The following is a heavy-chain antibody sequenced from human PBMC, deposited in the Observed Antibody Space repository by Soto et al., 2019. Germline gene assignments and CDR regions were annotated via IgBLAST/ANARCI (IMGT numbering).Heavy chain of an antibody. Sequence: QVQLVQSGAEVKKHGSSVKVSCKASGGTFSSYTISWVRQAPGQGLEWMGRIIPILGIANYAQKFQGRVTITADKSTSTAYMELSSLRSEDTAVYYCARDPTRIGPKFGEAEDWFDPWGQGTLVTVSS. CDR1: GGTFSSYT. J-gene: IGHJ5*02. D-gene: IGHD3-10*02. CDR3: ARDPTRIGPKFGEAEDWFDP. V-gene: IGHV1-69*08. CDR2: IIPILGIA.